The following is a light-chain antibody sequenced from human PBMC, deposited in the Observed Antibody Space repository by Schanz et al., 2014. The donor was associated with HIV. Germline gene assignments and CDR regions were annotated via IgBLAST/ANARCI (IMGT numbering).Light chain of an antibody. CDR1: SSDIGGYDY. CDR2: EVV. Sequence: QSALTQPPSASGSPGQSVTISCTGASSDIGGYDYVSWYQHHPGKAPKLIIYEVVKRPSGVSDRFSGSKSGNTASLTISGLQAEDEAEYYCCSYAGSRSVFGGGTKLTVL. CDR3: CSYAGSRSV. V-gene: IGLV2-8*01. J-gene: IGLJ3*02.